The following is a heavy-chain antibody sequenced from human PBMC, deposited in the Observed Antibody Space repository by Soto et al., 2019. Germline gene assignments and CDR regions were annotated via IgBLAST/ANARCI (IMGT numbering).Heavy chain of an antibody. Sequence: ASVKVSCKASGYTFTSYAMHWVRQAPGQRLEWIGWINAGNGNTKYSQKFQGRVTITRDTSASTAYMELSSLRSEDTAVYYCARDEDFWSGYSGYWGQGTLVTVSS. CDR1: GYTFTSYA. CDR3: ARDEDFWSGYSGY. V-gene: IGHV1-3*01. CDR2: INAGNGNT. D-gene: IGHD3-3*01. J-gene: IGHJ4*02.